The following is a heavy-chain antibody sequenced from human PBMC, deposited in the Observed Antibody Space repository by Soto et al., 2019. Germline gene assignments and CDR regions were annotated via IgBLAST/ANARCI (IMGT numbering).Heavy chain of an antibody. CDR2: INAGNGNT. CDR3: ARDKDNFWSGYDNYYYYYMDV. J-gene: IGHJ6*03. Sequence: ASVKVSCKASGYTFTSYAMHWVRQAPGQRLEWMGWINAGNGNTKYSQKFQGRVTITRDTSASTAYMELSSLRSEDTAVYYCARDKDNFWSGYDNYYYYYMDVWGKGTTVTVSS. D-gene: IGHD3-3*01. CDR1: GYTFTSYA. V-gene: IGHV1-3*01.